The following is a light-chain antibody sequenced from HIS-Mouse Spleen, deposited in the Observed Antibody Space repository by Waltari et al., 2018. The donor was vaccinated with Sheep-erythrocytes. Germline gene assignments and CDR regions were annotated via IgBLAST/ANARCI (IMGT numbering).Light chain of an antibody. V-gene: IGLV3-10*01. J-gene: IGLJ2*01. CDR3: YSTDSSGNHRV. CDR2: EDS. CDR1: ALPQKN. Sequence: SYELTQPTSVSVSPGQTARITCSGDALPQKNAYWCQQKSGQAPVLVIYEDSKRPSGIPERFSGSSSGTMATLTISGAQVEDEADYYCYSTDSSGNHRVFGGGTKLTVL.